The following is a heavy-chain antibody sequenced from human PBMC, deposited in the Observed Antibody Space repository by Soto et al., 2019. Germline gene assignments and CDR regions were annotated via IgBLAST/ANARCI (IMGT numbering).Heavy chain of an antibody. Sequence: PVGSLRLSCAASGFTFSSYAMSWVRQAPGKGLEWVSAISGSGGSTYYADSVKGRFAISRDNSKNTLYLQMNSLRAEDTAVYYCAKDLGIAAAGTGSYYYYGMDVWGQGTTVTVSS. V-gene: IGHV3-23*01. D-gene: IGHD6-13*01. CDR2: ISGSGGST. CDR3: AKDLGIAAAGTGSYYYYGMDV. J-gene: IGHJ6*02. CDR1: GFTFSSYA.